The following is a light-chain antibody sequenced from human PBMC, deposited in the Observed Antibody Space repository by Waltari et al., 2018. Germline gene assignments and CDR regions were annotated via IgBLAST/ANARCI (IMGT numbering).Light chain of an antibody. J-gene: IGLJ2*01. CDR1: GLGNKY. CDR3: QAWDPTSHVT. Sequence: SYELTQPPSVSVSPGQTASIPCSRDGLGNKYVSWFQQRPGQSPVLVIYEDAKRPSGVPARISGSNSENMATLTISGTQATDEADYYCQAWDPTSHVTFGGGTKLTVL. V-gene: IGLV3-1*01. CDR2: EDA.